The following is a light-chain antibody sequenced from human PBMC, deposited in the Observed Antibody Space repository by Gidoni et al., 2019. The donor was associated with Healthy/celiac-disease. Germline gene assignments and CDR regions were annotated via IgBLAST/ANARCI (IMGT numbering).Light chain of an antibody. V-gene: IGLV3-1*01. CDR3: QAWDSSTYV. J-gene: IGLJ1*01. CDR2: QDS. CDR1: KLGDKY. Sequence: SYQLTQPPSVSLSPGQTPSITCSGDKLGDKYACWYQKKPGQSPVLVIYQDSKRPSGIPERFSGSNSGNTATLTISGTQAMDEADYYCQAWDSSTYVFGTGTKVTVL.